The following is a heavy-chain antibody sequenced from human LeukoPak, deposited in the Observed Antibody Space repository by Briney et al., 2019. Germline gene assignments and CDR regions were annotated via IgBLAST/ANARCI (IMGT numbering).Heavy chain of an antibody. V-gene: IGHV3-7*03. CDR3: AKWGDYDVLTGYYVSDY. CDR2: IKQDGSEK. CDR1: GFTFSTHW. J-gene: IGHJ4*02. D-gene: IGHD3-9*01. Sequence: GGSLRLSCAASGFTFSTHWMSWVRQIPGKGLEWVANIKQDGSEKHYVDSVRGRFTISRGNAESSLYLQMNSLRAEDTAVYYCAKWGDYDVLTGYYVSDYWGQGTLVTVSS.